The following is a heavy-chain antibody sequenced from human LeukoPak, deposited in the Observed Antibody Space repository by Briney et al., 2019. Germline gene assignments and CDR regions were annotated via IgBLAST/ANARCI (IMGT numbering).Heavy chain of an antibody. CDR2: INHSGGT. D-gene: IGHD3-16*02. CDR1: GGSFNDYY. J-gene: IGHJ4*02. V-gene: IGHV4-34*01. Sequence: SETLSLTCSLYGGSFNDYYWSWIRQPPGKGLERIGEINHSGGTNYNPSLWSRLTISIDTSRHQFSLQVTSVTAADTGVYFCARVSEIMISFGGVISHFDNWGQGALVTVSS. CDR3: ARVSEIMISFGGVISHFDN.